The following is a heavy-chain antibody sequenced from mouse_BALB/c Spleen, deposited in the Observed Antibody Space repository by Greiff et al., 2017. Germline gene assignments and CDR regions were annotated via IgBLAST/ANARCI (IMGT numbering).Heavy chain of an antibody. CDR1: GYSFTGYF. Sequence: EVHLVESGPELVKPGASVKISCKASGYSFTGYFMNWVMQSHGKSLEWIGRINPYNGDTFYNQKFKGKATLTVDKSSSTAHMELRSLASEDSAVYYCARSIYYDYDKGYYFDYWGQGTTLTVSS. V-gene: IGHV1-20*02. J-gene: IGHJ2*01. D-gene: IGHD2-4*01. CDR3: ARSIYYDYDKGYYFDY. CDR2: INPYNGDT.